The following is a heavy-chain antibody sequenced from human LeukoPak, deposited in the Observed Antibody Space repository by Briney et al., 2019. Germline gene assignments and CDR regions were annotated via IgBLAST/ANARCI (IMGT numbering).Heavy chain of an antibody. D-gene: IGHD6-13*01. CDR3: ARDLAAAGTTGFDY. V-gene: IGHV1-46*01. J-gene: IGHJ4*02. Sequence: ASVKVSCKASGYTFTSYYMHWVRQAPGQGLEWMGIINPSGGSTSYAQKFQGRVTMTRDMSTSTVYMELSSVTPEDTAVYYCARDLAAAGTTGFDYWGQGTLVTVSS. CDR1: GYTFTSYY. CDR2: INPSGGST.